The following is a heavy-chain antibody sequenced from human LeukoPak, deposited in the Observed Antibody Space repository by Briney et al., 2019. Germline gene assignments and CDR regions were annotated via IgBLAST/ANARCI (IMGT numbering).Heavy chain of an antibody. CDR1: GGTFSSYA. J-gene: IGHJ4*02. CDR2: INPNSGGT. Sequence: AASVKVSCKASGGTFSSYAISWVRQAPGQGLEWMGWINPNSGGTNYAQKFQGRVTMTRDTSISTAYMELSRLRSDDTAVYYCARGSATVVKAYYFDYWGQGTLVTVSS. CDR3: ARGSATVVKAYYFDY. D-gene: IGHD4-23*01. V-gene: IGHV1-2*02.